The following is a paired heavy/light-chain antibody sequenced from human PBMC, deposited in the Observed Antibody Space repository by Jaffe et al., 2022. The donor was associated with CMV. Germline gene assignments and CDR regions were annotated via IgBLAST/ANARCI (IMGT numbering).Heavy chain of an antibody. D-gene: IGHD5-12*01. Sequence: EMQLVESGGGLVKPGGSLRLSCAASGFTFHSYSMSWVRQAPGKGLEWLSCISSSSSYIYYADSVKGRFTISRDDAKNSLYLQMNSLRAEDTAVYYCARDAGSGYDRKGDPYYYALDVWGQGTTVTVSS. CDR1: GFTFHSYS. V-gene: IGHV3-21*01. CDR2: ISSSSSYI. CDR3: ARDAGSGYDRKGDPYYYALDV. J-gene: IGHJ6*02.
Light chain of an antibody. V-gene: IGKV1-12*01. Sequence: DIQMTQSPSSVSASVGDRVTITCRASQSIDNFLAWYQQKPGKAPNLLIYTASTLQSGVPSRFSGSGSGTHFSLTINSLQPEDFATYYCQQTNNFPRTFGGGTKVDIK. CDR2: TAS. CDR1: QSIDNF. CDR3: QQTNNFPRT. J-gene: IGKJ4*01.